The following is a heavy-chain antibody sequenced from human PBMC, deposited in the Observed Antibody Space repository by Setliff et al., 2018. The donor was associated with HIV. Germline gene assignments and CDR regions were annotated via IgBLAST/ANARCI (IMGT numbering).Heavy chain of an antibody. D-gene: IGHD5-18*01. J-gene: IGHJ3*02. CDR3: ARGVTHPPPFGAFDI. V-gene: IGHV4-59*01. CDR2: IYYSGST. CDR1: GGSISTYY. Sequence: ASETLSLTCTVSGGSISTYYWSWIRQSPGKGLEWIGYIYYSGSTEYNPSLKSRLTISVDTSKNQFSLKLRSVTAADTAFYYCARGVTHPPPFGAFDIWGLGTLVTVSS.